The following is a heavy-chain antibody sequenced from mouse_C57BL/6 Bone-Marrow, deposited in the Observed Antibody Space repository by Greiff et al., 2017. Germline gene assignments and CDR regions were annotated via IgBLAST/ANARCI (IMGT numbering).Heavy chain of an antibody. J-gene: IGHJ2*01. CDR2: IDPSDSYT. Sequence: VQLQQPGAELVKPGASVKLSCKASGYTFTSYWMQWVKQRPGQGLEWIGEIDPSDSYTNYNQKFKGKATLTVDTSSSTAYMQLSSLTSEDSAGYYCAREGNYGSSSWGQGTTLTVSS. D-gene: IGHD1-1*01. CDR3: AREGNYGSSS. CDR1: GYTFTSYW. V-gene: IGHV1-50*01.